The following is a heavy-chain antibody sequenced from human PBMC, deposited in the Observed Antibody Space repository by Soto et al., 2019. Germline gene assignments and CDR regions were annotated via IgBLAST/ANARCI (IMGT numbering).Heavy chain of an antibody. D-gene: IGHD2-8*02. CDR1: GFTFSSYA. CDR3: AKARSRWWLFYLDY. J-gene: IGHJ4*02. V-gene: IGHV3-23*01. Sequence: GGSLRLSCAASGFTFSSYAMSWVRQAPGKGLEWVSAISGSGGSTYYADSVKGRFTISRDNSKNTLYLQMNSLRAEHTAVYYSAKARSRWWLFYLDYWGQGTLVTVSS. CDR2: ISGSGGST.